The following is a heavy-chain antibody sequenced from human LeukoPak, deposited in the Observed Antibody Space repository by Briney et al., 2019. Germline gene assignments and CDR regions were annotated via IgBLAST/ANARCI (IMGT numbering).Heavy chain of an antibody. V-gene: IGHV3-30*02. J-gene: IGHJ4*02. D-gene: IGHD3-16*01. CDR1: GFTFSRYG. CDR2: IRDDGSTR. CDR3: AKVPHSWGLFDS. Sequence: PGGSLRLSCAASGFTFSRYGLHWVRQAPGKGLEWVAFIRDDGSTRYYADSVKGRFTVSRDNSKNTLYLQMDSLRTEDTAIYYCAKVPHSWGLFDSWGQGPLVTVSS.